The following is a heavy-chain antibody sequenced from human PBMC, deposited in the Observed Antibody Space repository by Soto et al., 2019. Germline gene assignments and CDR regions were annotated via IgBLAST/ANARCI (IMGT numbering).Heavy chain of an antibody. CDR1: GYTFTSYY. J-gene: IGHJ5*02. V-gene: IGHV1-46*01. CDR3: ATGSGIAARPRWFDP. CDR2: INPSGGST. Sequence: QVQLVQSGAEVKKPGASVKVSCKASGYTFTSYYMHWVRQAPGQGLEWMGIINPSGGSTSYAPKFQRRVTVTRDTSTSTVYMDLSSLRSEDTAVYDCATGSGIAARPRWFDPWGQGTLVTVSS. D-gene: IGHD6-6*01.